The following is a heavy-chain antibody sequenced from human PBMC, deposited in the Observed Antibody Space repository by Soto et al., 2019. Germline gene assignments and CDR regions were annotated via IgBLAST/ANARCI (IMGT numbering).Heavy chain of an antibody. J-gene: IGHJ5*02. CDR2: IYYSGST. D-gene: IGHD3-10*01. CDR1: GGSISSYY. CDR3: ATIDMVEKFDP. V-gene: IGHV4-59*01. Sequence: SETLSLTCTVSGGSISSYYWSWIRQPPGKGLEWIGYIYYSGSTNYNPSLKSRVTISVDTSKNQFSLKLSSVTEDTAVYYCATIDMVEKFDPRGQGILVTVSS.